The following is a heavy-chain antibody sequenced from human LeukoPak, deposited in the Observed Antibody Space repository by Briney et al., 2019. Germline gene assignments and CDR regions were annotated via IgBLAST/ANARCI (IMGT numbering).Heavy chain of an antibody. V-gene: IGHV3-48*01. CDR1: GFTFSSYW. D-gene: IGHD6-19*01. CDR3: ARGTVAGKAPY. CDR2: ISSSGSTI. Sequence: PGGSLRLSCAASGFTFSSYWMNWARQAPGKGLEWVSYISSSGSTIYYADSVKGRFSISRDNAKNSLHLQMNSLRVEDTAVYYCARGTVAGKAPYWGQGTLVTVSS. J-gene: IGHJ4*02.